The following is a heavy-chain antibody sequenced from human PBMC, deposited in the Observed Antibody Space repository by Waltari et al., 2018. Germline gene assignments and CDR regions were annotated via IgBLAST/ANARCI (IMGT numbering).Heavy chain of an antibody. Sequence: QVQLQESGPGLVKPSQTLSLTCTVSGGSISSADYYWSWIRQHPTKGLEWIGYIFYTGSTYSNPSLKSRVTISVDTSKTQFSLKLSSVTAADTAVYYCARSGQSGGWFDPWGQGTLVTVSS. CDR1: GGSISSADYY. D-gene: IGHD1-26*01. V-gene: IGHV4-31*03. J-gene: IGHJ5*02. CDR3: ARSGQSGGWFDP. CDR2: IFYTGST.